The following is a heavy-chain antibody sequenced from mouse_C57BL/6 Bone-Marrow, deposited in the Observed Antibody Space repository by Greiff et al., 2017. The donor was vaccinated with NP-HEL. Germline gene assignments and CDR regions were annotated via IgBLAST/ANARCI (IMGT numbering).Heavy chain of an antibody. Sequence: QVQLQQPGAELVKPGASVKLSCKASGYTFTSYWMHWVKQRPGRGLEWIGRIGPNSGGTKYNEKFKSKATLTVDKPSSTAYMQLSSLTSEDSAVYYCARKIGNYEKGYFDYWGQGTTLTVSS. CDR2: IGPNSGGT. V-gene: IGHV1-72*01. CDR3: ARKIGNYEKGYFDY. D-gene: IGHD2-1*01. J-gene: IGHJ2*01. CDR1: GYTFTSYW.